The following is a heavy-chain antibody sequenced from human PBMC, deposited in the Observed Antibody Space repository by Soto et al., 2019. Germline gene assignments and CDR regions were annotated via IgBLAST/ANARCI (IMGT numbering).Heavy chain of an antibody. CDR2: IYHSGST. CDR3: ARAMTTVTTIDY. V-gene: IGHV4-30-2*01. CDR1: GGSISSGGYY. D-gene: IGHD4-17*01. J-gene: IGHJ4*02. Sequence: PSETLSLTCAVSGGSISSGGYYWSWIRQHPGTGLEWIGYIYHSGSTYYNPSLKSRVTISVDRSKNQFSLKLSSVTAADTAVYYCARAMTTVTTIDYWGQGTLVTVSS.